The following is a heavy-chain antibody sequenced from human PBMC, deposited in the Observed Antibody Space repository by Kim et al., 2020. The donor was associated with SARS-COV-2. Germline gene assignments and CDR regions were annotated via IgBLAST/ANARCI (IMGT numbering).Heavy chain of an antibody. V-gene: IGHV7-4-1*02. CDR3: ARDRAAATPEYFQH. Sequence: AQGFTGRFVFSLDTSVSTAYLQISSLKAEDTAVYYCARDRAAATPEYFQHWGQGTLVTVSS. D-gene: IGHD2-2*01. J-gene: IGHJ1*01.